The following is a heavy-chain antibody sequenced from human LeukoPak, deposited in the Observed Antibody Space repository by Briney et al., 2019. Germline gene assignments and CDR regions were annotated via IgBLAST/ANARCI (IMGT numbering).Heavy chain of an antibody. CDR3: ARGRLKQWLVRYADYYYGVDV. Sequence: KPSETLSLTCAVYGGSFSGYYWSWIRQPPGKGLEWIGEINHSGSTNYNPSLKSRVTISVDTSKNQSSLKLSSVTAADTAVYYCARGRLKQWLVRYADYYYGVDVWGQGTTVTVSS. V-gene: IGHV4-34*01. CDR2: INHSGST. J-gene: IGHJ6*02. CDR1: GGSFSGYY. D-gene: IGHD6-19*01.